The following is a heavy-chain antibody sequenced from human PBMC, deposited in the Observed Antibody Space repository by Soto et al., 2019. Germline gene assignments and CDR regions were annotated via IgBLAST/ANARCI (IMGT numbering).Heavy chain of an antibody. CDR2: ISSSSSTI. CDR3: ARDGGDSSSWYFAFDI. Sequence: ESGGGLVQPGGSLRLSCAASGFTFSSYSMNWVRPAPGKGLEWVSYISSSSSTIYYADSVKGRFTISRDNAKNSLYLQMNSLRAEDTAVYYCARDGGDSSSWYFAFDIWGQGTMVTVSS. V-gene: IGHV3-48*01. J-gene: IGHJ3*02. CDR1: GFTFSSYS. D-gene: IGHD6-13*01.